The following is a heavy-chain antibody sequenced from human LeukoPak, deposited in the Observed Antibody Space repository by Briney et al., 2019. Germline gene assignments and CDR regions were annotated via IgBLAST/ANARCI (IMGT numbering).Heavy chain of an antibody. V-gene: IGHV3-30*02. Sequence: GGSLRLSCAASGFTFSRYGMHWVRQAPGKGLEWVAFIRYDESTKYYADSVKGRFTVSRDNSKNTLYLQMNSLTADDTAVYYCTRGLQGIDYWGQGTLVTVSS. D-gene: IGHD4-11*01. CDR2: IRYDESTK. J-gene: IGHJ4*02. CDR3: TRGLQGIDY. CDR1: GFTFSRYG.